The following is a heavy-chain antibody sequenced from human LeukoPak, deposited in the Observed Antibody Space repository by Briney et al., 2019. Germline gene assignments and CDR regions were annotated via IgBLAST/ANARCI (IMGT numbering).Heavy chain of an antibody. CDR3: VSFYEAY. Sequence: GGSLRLSCAASGNYWMYWVRQAPGKGLVWVSHINSDGSWTSYADSVKGRFTISKDNAKNTVYLQMNNLRAEDTAVYYCVSFYEAYWGRGTLVTVSS. D-gene: IGHD2/OR15-2a*01. V-gene: IGHV3-74*01. CDR1: GNYW. J-gene: IGHJ4*02. CDR2: INSDGSWT.